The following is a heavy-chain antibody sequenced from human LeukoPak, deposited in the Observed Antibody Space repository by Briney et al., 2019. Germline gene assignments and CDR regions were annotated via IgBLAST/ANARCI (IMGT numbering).Heavy chain of an antibody. Sequence: GESLKISCKGSGYSFTNYWIGWVRQMPGKGLEWMGTLYPDGSDTRYSPSFQGQVTISADKSISTAYLQWSNLKASDTAMYYCARTSSLGFDYWGQGTLVTVSS. J-gene: IGHJ4*02. CDR1: GYSFTNYW. D-gene: IGHD6-13*01. V-gene: IGHV5-51*01. CDR3: ARTSSLGFDY. CDR2: LYPDGSDT.